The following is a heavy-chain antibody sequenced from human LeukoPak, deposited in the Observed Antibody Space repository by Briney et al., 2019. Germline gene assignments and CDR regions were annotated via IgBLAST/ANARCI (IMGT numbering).Heavy chain of an antibody. CDR1: GGSIGSGGYS. Sequence: SQTLSLTCAVSGGSIGSGGYSLSWIRQPPGKGLEWIGYIYHSGSTYYNPSLKSRVTISVDRSKNQFSLKLSSVTAADTAVYYCARGRQPGPIDYWGQGTLVTVSS. D-gene: IGHD1-14*01. CDR3: ARGRQPGPIDY. V-gene: IGHV4-30-2*01. CDR2: IYHSGST. J-gene: IGHJ4*02.